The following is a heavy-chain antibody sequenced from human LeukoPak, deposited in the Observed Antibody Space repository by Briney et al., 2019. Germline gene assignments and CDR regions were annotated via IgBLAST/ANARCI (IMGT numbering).Heavy chain of an antibody. CDR3: ARGLSAVVY. CDR2: INHSGST. V-gene: IGHV4-34*01. Sequence: KPPETLSLTCAVYGGSFSGYYWSWIRQPPGKGLEWIGEINHSGSTNYNPSLKSRVTISVDTSKKQFSLKLSSVTAADTAVYYCARGLSAVVYWGQGTLVTVSS. CDR1: GGSFSGYY. D-gene: IGHD3-16*02. J-gene: IGHJ4*02.